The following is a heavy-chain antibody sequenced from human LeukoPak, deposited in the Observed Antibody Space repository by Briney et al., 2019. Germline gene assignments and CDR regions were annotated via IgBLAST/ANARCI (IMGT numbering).Heavy chain of an antibody. CDR1: GGSISSGGYY. D-gene: IGHD5-18*01. J-gene: IGHJ4*02. CDR3: ARGGAWIQLWYYFDY. V-gene: IGHV4-31*03. CDR2: IYYSGST. Sequence: PSQTLSLTCTVSGGSISSGGYYWRWIRQHPGKGLERIGYIYYSGSTYYNPSLKSRVTISVDTSKNQFSLKLSSVTAADTAVYYCARGGAWIQLWYYFDYWGQGTLVTVSS.